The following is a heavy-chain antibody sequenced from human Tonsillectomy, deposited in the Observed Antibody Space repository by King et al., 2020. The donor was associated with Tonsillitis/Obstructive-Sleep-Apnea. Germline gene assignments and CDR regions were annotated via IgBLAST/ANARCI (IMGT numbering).Heavy chain of an antibody. CDR1: RFTFTTYA. Sequence: VQLVESGGGLVQPGGSLRLSCAASRFTFTTYAMSWVRQAPGKGLEWVSTISGSGGSTYYADSVKGRFTISRDNSKNTLYLQMSSLRAEDTAVYYCAKSVFGVPAANDAFDVWGQGTMVTVSS. CDR3: AKSVFGVPAANDAFDV. CDR2: ISGSGGST. D-gene: IGHD2-2*01. J-gene: IGHJ3*01. V-gene: IGHV3-23*04.